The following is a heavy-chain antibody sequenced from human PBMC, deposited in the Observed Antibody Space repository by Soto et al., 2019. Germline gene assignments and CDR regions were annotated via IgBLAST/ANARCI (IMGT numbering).Heavy chain of an antibody. J-gene: IGHJ5*02. CDR3: AGTTYYDINWFDP. CDR1: GVSISSYY. CDR2: IYYSGST. Sequence: SDTLSLTCTVSGVSISSYYWSWILQPPGKGLEWIGYIYYSGSTNYNPSLKSRVTISVDTSKNQFSLKLSSVTAADTAVYYCAGTTYYDINWFDPWGQGTLVTVSS. D-gene: IGHD3-9*01. V-gene: IGHV4-59*01.